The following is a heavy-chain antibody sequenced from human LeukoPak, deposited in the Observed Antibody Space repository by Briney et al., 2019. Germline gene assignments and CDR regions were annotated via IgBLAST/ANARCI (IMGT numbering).Heavy chain of an antibody. CDR2: INTDGSST. CDR1: GFTFSSYW. Sequence: LTGGSLRLSCAASGFTFSSYWMHWVRHAPGKGLVWVSRINTDGSSTSYADSVKGRFTISRDNAKNTLYLQMNSLRAEDTAVYYCTDGDDAFDIWGQGTMVTVSS. J-gene: IGHJ3*02. CDR3: TDGDDAFDI. V-gene: IGHV3-74*01. D-gene: IGHD3-10*01.